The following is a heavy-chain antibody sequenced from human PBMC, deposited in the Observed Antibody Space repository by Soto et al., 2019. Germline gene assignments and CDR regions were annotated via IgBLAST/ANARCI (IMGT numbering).Heavy chain of an antibody. D-gene: IGHD6-6*01. V-gene: IGHV3-48*01. Sequence: EVQLVESGGGLVQPGGSLRLSCAASGFTLSSYSMNWVRQAPGKGLEWVSYISYSGSSIYYADSVKGRFTISRDNSKNTLYLQMNSLRAEDTAVYYCAKGGIAARPFDYWGQGTLVTVSS. CDR1: GFTLSSYS. J-gene: IGHJ4*02. CDR3: AKGGIAARPFDY. CDR2: ISYSGSSI.